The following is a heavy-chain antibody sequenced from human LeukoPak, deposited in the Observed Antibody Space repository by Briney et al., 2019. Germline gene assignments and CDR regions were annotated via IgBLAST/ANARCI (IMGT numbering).Heavy chain of an antibody. V-gene: IGHV4-30-4*01. CDR2: IYYSGST. Sequence: SETLSLTCTVSGGSISSGDYYWSWIRQPPGKGLEWIGYIYYSGSTYYNPSLKSRVTISVDTSKNQFSLKLSSVTAADTAVYYCARGRVDFWSGYPSPPDYWGQGTLVTVSS. J-gene: IGHJ4*02. D-gene: IGHD3-3*01. CDR3: ARGRVDFWSGYPSPPDY. CDR1: GGSISSGDYY.